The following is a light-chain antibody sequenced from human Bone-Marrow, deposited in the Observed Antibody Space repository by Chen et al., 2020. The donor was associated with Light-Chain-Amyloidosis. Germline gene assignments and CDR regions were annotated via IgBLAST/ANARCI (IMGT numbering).Light chain of an antibody. Sequence: QSALTQPASVSGSPGQSITISCTGTSSDVGSYNYVSWYQHDPGRAPTLIIFDVNRRPSGISNRFAGSKAGNTASLTISGLQAEDETDYYCSSYTSSRTLIFGGGTKLTVL. CDR3: SSYTSSRTLI. CDR2: DVN. J-gene: IGLJ2*01. V-gene: IGLV2-14*03. CDR1: SSDVGSYNY.